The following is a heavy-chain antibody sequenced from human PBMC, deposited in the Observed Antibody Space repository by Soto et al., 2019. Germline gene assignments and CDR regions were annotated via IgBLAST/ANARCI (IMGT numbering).Heavy chain of an antibody. V-gene: IGHV3-30-3*01. Sequence: QVQLVESGGGVVQPGRSLRLSCAASGFTFSSYAMHWVRQAPGKGLEWVAVISYDGSNKYYADSVKGRFTTSRDNSKNTLXLQMNSLRAEDTAVYYCARDPMGRYYGSGSYYFDYWGQGTLVTVSS. CDR1: GFTFSSYA. CDR3: ARDPMGRYYGSGSYYFDY. J-gene: IGHJ4*02. CDR2: ISYDGSNK. D-gene: IGHD3-10*01.